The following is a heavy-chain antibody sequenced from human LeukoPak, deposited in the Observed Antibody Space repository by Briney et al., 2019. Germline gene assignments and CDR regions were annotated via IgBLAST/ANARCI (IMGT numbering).Heavy chain of an antibody. V-gene: IGHV4-59*01. CDR1: GGSISSYY. CDR3: ARDSSGYSFDY. CDR2: IYYSGST. J-gene: IGHJ4*02. Sequence: SETLSLTCTVSGGSISSYYWSWIRQPPGKGLEWIGYIYYSGSTNYNPSLKSRVTISVDTSKNQFSLKLSSVTAADTAVYYCARDSSGYSFDYWGQGTPVTVSS. D-gene: IGHD3-22*01.